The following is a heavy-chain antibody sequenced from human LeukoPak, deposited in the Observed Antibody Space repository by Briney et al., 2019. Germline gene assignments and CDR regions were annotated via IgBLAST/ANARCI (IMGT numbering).Heavy chain of an antibody. CDR3: ARVGCSSTSCSFDY. CDR2: INSNSGGT. D-gene: IGHD2-2*01. CDR1: GYTFTGYY. V-gene: IGHV1-2*02. J-gene: IGHJ4*02. Sequence: ASVKVSCKASGYTFTGYYMHWVRQAPGQGLEWMGWINSNSGGTNYAQKFQGRVTMTRDTSISTAYMELSRLRSDDTAVYYCARVGCSSTSCSFDYWGQGTLVTVSS.